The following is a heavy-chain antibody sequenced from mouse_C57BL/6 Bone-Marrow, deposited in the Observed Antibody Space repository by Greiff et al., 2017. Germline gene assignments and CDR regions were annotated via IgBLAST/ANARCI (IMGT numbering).Heavy chain of an antibody. CDR2: INPNNGGT. CDR3: ARGCTTVVATRGFAY. J-gene: IGHJ3*01. Sequence: VQLQQSGPELVKPGASVKISCKASGYTFTDYYMNWVKQSHGKSLEWIGDINPNNGGTSYNQKFKGKATLTVDKSSSTAYMELRSLTSEDSAVYYCARGCTTVVATRGFAYWGQGTLVTVSA. V-gene: IGHV1-26*01. D-gene: IGHD1-1*01. CDR1: GYTFTDYY.